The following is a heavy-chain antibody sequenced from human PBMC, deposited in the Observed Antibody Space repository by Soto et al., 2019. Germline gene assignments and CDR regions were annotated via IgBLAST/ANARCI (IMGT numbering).Heavy chain of an antibody. Sequence: EVQLVESGGGLVQPGGSLRLSCAASGFTFSSYSMNWIRQAPGKGLEWVSFITSSISTIYYADSVKGRFTISRDKAKNSLYLQMTSLRAEDTAVYYCARARGSSSWSDYWGQGTLVTVSS. D-gene: IGHD6-13*01. CDR3: ARARGSSSWSDY. CDR1: GFTFSSYS. J-gene: IGHJ4*02. CDR2: ITSSISTI. V-gene: IGHV3-48*01.